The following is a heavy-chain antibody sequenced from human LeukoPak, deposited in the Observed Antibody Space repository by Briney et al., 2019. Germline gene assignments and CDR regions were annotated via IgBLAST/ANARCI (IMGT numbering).Heavy chain of an antibody. CDR1: GFTVSSNY. CDR3: ARDYYYYAMDV. J-gene: IGHJ6*02. CDR2: NSGGST. Sequence: GGSLRLSCAASGFTVSSNYMNWVRQAPGKGLEWVSINSGGSTYYADSVKGRFTISRDHSKNTLYLQMNSLRAEDTAVYYCARDYYYYAMDVWGQGTTVTVSS. V-gene: IGHV3-53*01.